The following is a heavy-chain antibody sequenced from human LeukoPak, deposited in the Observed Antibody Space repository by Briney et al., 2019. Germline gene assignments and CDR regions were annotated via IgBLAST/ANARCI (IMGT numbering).Heavy chain of an antibody. CDR2: IYYTGST. J-gene: IGHJ2*01. V-gene: IGHV4-59*08. CDR3: ARYLAAGYFDL. D-gene: IGHD6-25*01. Sequence: KPSETLSRTCTVSGGSIVSYYWSWIRQPPGKGLEWIGYIYYTGSTNYNPSLKSRVTISVDTSKNQFSLKLSSVTAADTAVYYCARYLAAGYFDLWGRGTLVTVSS. CDR1: GGSIVSYY.